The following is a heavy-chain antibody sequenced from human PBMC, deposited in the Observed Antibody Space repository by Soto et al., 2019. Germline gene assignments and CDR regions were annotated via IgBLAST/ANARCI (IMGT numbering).Heavy chain of an antibody. CDR3: SNGPISTAGDFDF. D-gene: IGHD3-10*01. CDR1: GGTFSGFV. V-gene: IGHV1-69*01. Sequence: QVQLVQSGAEVKKPGSSVRVSCKTSGGTFSGFVVNWVRQAPGQGLEWMGGIIPTFGTAKYAQKFQGRFILTADELMDTAFLELSSLRFDDTAVYYCSNGPISTAGDFDFWGQGTLVTVSS. J-gene: IGHJ4*02. CDR2: IIPTFGTA.